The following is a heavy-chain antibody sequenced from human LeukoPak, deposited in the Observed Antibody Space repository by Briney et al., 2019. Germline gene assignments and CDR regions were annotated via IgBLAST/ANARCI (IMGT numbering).Heavy chain of an antibody. CDR1: GFTLSDYY. CDR2: MSSTGNTI. J-gene: IGHJ2*01. Sequence: GGSLRLSCAASGFTLSDYYMSWIRQTPGKGLEWISYMSSTGNTIYYGDSVKGRFTVSRDNAKNSLFLQMDSLRAEDTAVYYCARSTDYFTYSGLWGRGSLVTVSS. V-gene: IGHV3-11*04. CDR3: ARSTDYFTYSGL. D-gene: IGHD2/OR15-2a*01.